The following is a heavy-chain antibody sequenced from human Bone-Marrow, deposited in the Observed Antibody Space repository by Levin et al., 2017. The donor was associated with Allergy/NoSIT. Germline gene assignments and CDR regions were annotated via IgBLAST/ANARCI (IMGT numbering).Heavy chain of an antibody. D-gene: IGHD1-26*01. Sequence: GGSLRLSCGASGFFFDIYSMNWVRQAPGKGLEWLSFIGSSTGSIFYADSVKGRFTISRDNAKNSLYLQMKSLTYEDTGVYYCARDLGSRLAFDVWGQGTTVTVSS. CDR3: ARDLGSRLAFDV. V-gene: IGHV3-48*02. J-gene: IGHJ3*01. CDR1: GFFFDIYS. CDR2: IGSSTGSI.